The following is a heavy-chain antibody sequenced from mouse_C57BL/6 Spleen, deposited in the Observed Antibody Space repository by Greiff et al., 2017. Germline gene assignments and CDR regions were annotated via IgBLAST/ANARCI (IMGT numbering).Heavy chain of an antibody. Sequence: VQLQQSGAELVRPGSSVKMSCKTSGYTFTSYGINWVKQRPGQGLEWIGYIYIGNGYTEYNEKFKGKATLTSDTSSSTAYMQLSSLTSEDSAIYFCARSPYYYGSSYEWYFDVWGTGTTVTVSS. CDR3: ARSPYYYGSSYEWYFDV. V-gene: IGHV1-58*01. CDR2: IYIGNGYT. D-gene: IGHD1-1*01. CDR1: GYTFTSYG. J-gene: IGHJ1*03.